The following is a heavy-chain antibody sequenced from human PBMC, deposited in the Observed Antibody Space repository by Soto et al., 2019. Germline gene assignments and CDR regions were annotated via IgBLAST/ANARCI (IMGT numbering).Heavy chain of an antibody. J-gene: IGHJ4*02. CDR2: INQDGSAI. CDR3: ARDRAMDDY. V-gene: IGHV3-7*05. CDR1: GFTFSTYW. D-gene: IGHD5-18*01. Sequence: EVQLVESGGGLVQPGGSLRLSCAASGFTFSTYWMNWVRQAPGKGLEWVANINQDGSAINYVDSVRGRFTISRDNAKNSLYLQRTSLRADDTAVYYCARDRAMDDYWGQGTLVTVSS.